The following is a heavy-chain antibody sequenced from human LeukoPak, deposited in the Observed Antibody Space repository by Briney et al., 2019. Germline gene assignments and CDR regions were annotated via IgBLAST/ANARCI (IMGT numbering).Heavy chain of an antibody. V-gene: IGHV4-34*01. J-gene: IGHJ4*02. CDR3: ASLTDSGNRFTFDF. CDR2: INHSGST. D-gene: IGHD6-13*01. Sequence: SETLSLTCAVYGGSFSDYYWSWIRQPPGKGLEWIGEINHSGSTNYNPSLKSRVTLSVDTSKNQFSLQLSSVTAADTAVYYCASLTDSGNRFTFDFWGQGTLVTVSS. CDR1: GGSFSDYY.